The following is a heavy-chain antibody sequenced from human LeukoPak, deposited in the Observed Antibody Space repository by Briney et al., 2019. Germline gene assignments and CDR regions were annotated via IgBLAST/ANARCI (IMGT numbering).Heavy chain of an antibody. D-gene: IGHD6-25*01. V-gene: IGHV3-33*03. J-gene: IGHJ4*02. CDR3: TRVATAGTWTDY. CDR1: GFTFSDYG. Sequence: GGSPRLSRAASGFTFSDYGMQWVRQAPGKGLECLSVIWSGGSIADYAESVRGRFTISRDNSKNTVYLQMNSLRAEDTAIYFCTRVATAGTWTDYWGQGTLVTVSS. CDR2: IWSGGSIA.